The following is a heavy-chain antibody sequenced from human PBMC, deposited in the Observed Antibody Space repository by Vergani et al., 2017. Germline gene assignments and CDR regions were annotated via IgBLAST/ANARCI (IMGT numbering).Heavy chain of an antibody. CDR1: GDSISSNNC. CDR2: ICHTEDT. D-gene: IGHD2-2*02. CDR3: ATIGYRRWGYYFDY. J-gene: IGHJ4*02. V-gene: IGHV4-4*03. Sequence: QVQLQESGPGLVKPPGTLSLTCAVSGDSISSNNCWTWVRQPPGKWLEWIGEICHTEDTKYSPSLKSRVTVSVEESRNLFSLRLNSVTAADTAVYYCATIGYRRWGYYFDYWGQGILVTVSS.